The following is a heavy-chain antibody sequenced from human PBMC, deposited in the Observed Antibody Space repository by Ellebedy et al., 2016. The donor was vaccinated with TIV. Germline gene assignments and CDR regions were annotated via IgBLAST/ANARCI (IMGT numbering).Heavy chain of an antibody. CDR3: ARAPLEGAELTIDGGFVAMDV. V-gene: IGHV1-69*13. Sequence: AASVKVSCKASGGTFRSFAISWVRQAPGEGLEWMGGIIHIFGTPNYAQKLQGRVTISADELDTTSYMHLRRLRSDDTAVYYCARAPLEGAELTIDGGFVAMDVWGQGTAVTVSS. CDR1: GGTFRSFA. J-gene: IGHJ6*02. CDR2: IIHIFGTP. D-gene: IGHD1-26*01.